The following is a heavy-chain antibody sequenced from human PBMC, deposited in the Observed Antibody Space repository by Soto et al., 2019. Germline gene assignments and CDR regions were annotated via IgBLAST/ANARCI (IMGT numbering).Heavy chain of an antibody. CDR3: AREMVVVPTYYSSYEGMDV. V-gene: IGHV1-46*01. CDR2: INPSGGSA. J-gene: IGHJ6*02. CDR1: GYTFSKYS. Sequence: ASVKLSSKASGYTFSKYSIHWVRQAPGPGLEWLGVINPSGGSATYAQKFQGRVTMTRDTSTNTVYMVLSSLRSEDTAVYYCAREMVVVPTYYSSYEGMDVWGQGTTVTVSS. D-gene: IGHD2-15*01.